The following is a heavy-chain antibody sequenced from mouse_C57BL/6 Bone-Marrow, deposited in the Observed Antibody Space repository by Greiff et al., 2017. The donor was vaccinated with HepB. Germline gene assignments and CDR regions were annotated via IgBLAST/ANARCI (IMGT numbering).Heavy chain of an antibody. CDR2: IHPNSGST. CDR1: GYTFTSYW. J-gene: IGHJ3*01. Sequence: QVQLQQPGAELVKPGASVKLSCKASGYTFTSYWMHWVKQRPGQGLEWIGMIHPNSGSTNYNEKFKSKATLTVDKSSSTAYMQLSSLTSEDSAVYYCATHYDRLWFAYWGQGTLVTVSA. D-gene: IGHD2-4*01. CDR3: ATHYDRLWFAY. V-gene: IGHV1-64*01.